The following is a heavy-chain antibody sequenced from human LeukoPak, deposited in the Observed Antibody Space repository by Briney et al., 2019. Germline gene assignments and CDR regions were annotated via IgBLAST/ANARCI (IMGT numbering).Heavy chain of an antibody. V-gene: IGHV4-39*07. Sequence: SETLSLTCTVSGGSIRSSYYYWGWIRQPPGKGLEWIGSIYDSGSTYYNPSLKSRVTISVDTSKNQFSLKLSSVTAADTAVYYCARDLGFYCSSTSCWNGWFDPWGQGTLVTVSS. CDR1: GGSIRSSYYY. D-gene: IGHD2-2*01. J-gene: IGHJ5*02. CDR2: IYDSGST. CDR3: ARDLGFYCSSTSCWNGWFDP.